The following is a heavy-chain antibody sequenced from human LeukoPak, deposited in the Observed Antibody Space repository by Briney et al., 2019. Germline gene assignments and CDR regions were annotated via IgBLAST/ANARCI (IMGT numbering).Heavy chain of an antibody. V-gene: IGHV1-46*01. CDR2: INPSGGST. Sequence: ASVKVSCKASGYTFTSYYMHWVRQAPGQGLEWMGIINPSGGSTSYAQKFQGRVTMTRDMSTSTAYMELRSLRSDDTAVYYCAREAYYYDSSGYFPFGYWGQGTLVTVSS. D-gene: IGHD3-22*01. J-gene: IGHJ4*02. CDR1: GYTFTSYY. CDR3: AREAYYYDSSGYFPFGY.